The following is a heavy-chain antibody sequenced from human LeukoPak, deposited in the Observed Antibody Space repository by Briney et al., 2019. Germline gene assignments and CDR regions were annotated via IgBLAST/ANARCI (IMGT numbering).Heavy chain of an antibody. CDR3: AREGSGYPFDY. J-gene: IGHJ4*02. CDR2: IYYSGST. D-gene: IGHD3-22*01. V-gene: IGHV4-59*01. Sequence: PSETLSLTCAVFGGSISNYFWSWIRQPPGKGLEWIGYIYYSGSTNYNPSLKSLVTISVDTSKNQFSLKLSSVTAADTAVYYCAREGSGYPFDYWGQGTLVTVSS. CDR1: GGSISNYF.